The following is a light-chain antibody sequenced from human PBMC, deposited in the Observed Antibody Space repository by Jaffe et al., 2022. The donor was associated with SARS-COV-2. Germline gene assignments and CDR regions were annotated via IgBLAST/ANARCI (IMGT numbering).Light chain of an antibody. V-gene: IGLV1-51*01. CDR3: GTWDSSLSAVV. CDR1: SSNIGNNY. Sequence: QSVLTQPPSVSAAPGQTVSISCSGSSSNIGNNYVSWYQQLPGTAPRLLIYDNNHRPSGIPDRFSASKSGTSATLDITGLQTGDEADYYCGTWDSSLSAVVFGGGTKVTVL. J-gene: IGLJ2*01. CDR2: DNN.